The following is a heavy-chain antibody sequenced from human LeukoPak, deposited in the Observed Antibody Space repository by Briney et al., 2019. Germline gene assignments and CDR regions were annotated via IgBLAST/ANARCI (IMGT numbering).Heavy chain of an antibody. CDR3: AADYYDSSGYIFDY. V-gene: IGHV4-61*02. J-gene: IGHJ4*02. D-gene: IGHD3-22*01. Sequence: PSQSLSLTCTVSGGSISSGSYYWSWIRQPAGKGLEWIGRIYTSGSTNYNPSLKSRVTISVDTSKNQFSLKLSSVTAADTAVYYCAADYYDSSGYIFDYWGQGTLVAVCS. CDR1: GGSISSGSYY. CDR2: IYTSGST.